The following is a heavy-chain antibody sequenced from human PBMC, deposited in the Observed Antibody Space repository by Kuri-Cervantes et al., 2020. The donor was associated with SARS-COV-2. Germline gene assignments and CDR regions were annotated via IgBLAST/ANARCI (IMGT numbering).Heavy chain of an antibody. CDR2: IIPIFGTA. CDR3: ARVGDCSSTSCRYYFDY. CDR1: GGTFSSYA. Sequence: SVKVSCKASGGTFSSYAISWVRQAPGQGLEWMGGIIPIFGTANYAQKFQGRVTITADESASTAYMELSSLRSEDTAVYYCARVGDCSSTSCRYYFDYWGQGTLVTVSS. V-gene: IGHV1-69*13. J-gene: IGHJ4*02. D-gene: IGHD2-2*01.